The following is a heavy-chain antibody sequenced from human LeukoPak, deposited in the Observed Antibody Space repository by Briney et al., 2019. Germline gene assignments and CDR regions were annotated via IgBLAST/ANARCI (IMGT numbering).Heavy chain of an antibody. Sequence: SQTLPLTCTVSGGSISSGGYYWSWIRQHPGKGLEWIGYIYYSGSTYYNPSLKSRVTISVDTSKNQFSLKLSSVTAADTAVYYCVRIERYDSSGYYYFDYWGQGTLVTVSS. CDR3: VRIERYDSSGYYYFDY. CDR1: GGSISSGGYY. CDR2: IYYSGST. D-gene: IGHD3-22*01. V-gene: IGHV4-31*03. J-gene: IGHJ4*02.